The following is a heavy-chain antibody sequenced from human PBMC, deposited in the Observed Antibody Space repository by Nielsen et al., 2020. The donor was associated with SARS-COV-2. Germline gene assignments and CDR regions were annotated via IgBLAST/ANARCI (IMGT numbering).Heavy chain of an antibody. CDR2: ISFDGSDE. V-gene: IGHV3-30-3*01. CDR3: AREDSWELLRTYDALDI. Sequence: GESLKISCAASGFPFSSFAMHWVRQAPGKRLEWVAVISFDGSDEYSADSVKGRFTISRDNAKNTLYLQMTSLRTEDTAVYYCAREDSWELLRTYDALDIWGQGTMVSVSS. D-gene: IGHD1-26*01. J-gene: IGHJ3*02. CDR1: GFPFSSFA.